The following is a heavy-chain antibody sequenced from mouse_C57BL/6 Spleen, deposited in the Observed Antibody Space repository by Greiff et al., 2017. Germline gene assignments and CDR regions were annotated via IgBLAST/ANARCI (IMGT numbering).Heavy chain of an antibody. CDR2: IYPGDGDT. Sequence: QVQLQQSGPELVKPGASVKISCKASGYAFSSSWMNWVKQRPGKGLEWIGRIYPGDGDTNYNGKFKGKATLTADKSSSTAYMQLSSLTSEDSAVYFCARSGDGYFYYFDYWGQGTTLTVSS. J-gene: IGHJ2*01. CDR3: ARSGDGYFYYFDY. D-gene: IGHD2-3*01. CDR1: GYAFSSSW. V-gene: IGHV1-82*01.